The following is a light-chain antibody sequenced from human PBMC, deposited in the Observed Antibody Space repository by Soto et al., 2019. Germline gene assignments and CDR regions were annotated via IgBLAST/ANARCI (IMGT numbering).Light chain of an antibody. V-gene: IGKV3-20*01. Sequence: EIVLTQSPGTLSLSPGERATLSCRAGQSVSSSYLAWYQQKPGQAPRLLIYGASSRATGIPDRFSGSGSGTDFTLTISRLEPEDFAVYYCQQSGSSPYTFGQGTKLEIK. CDR2: GAS. J-gene: IGKJ2*01. CDR1: QSVSSSY. CDR3: QQSGSSPYT.